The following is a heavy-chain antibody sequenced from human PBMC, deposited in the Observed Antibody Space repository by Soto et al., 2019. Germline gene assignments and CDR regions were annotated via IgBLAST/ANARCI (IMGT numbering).Heavy chain of an antibody. V-gene: IGHV3-48*03. CDR2: ITSTGSTI. D-gene: IGHD5-18*01. CDR1: GFTFSNYE. Sequence: GGSLRLSCTASGFTFSNYEMNWVRQAPGKGLEWVSYITSTGSTIYYADSVKGRFTISRDNAKRSLYLQMNSLRAEDTAVYYCARDFYGGYTYGPGDYWGQGALVTVSS. J-gene: IGHJ4*02. CDR3: ARDFYGGYTYGPGDY.